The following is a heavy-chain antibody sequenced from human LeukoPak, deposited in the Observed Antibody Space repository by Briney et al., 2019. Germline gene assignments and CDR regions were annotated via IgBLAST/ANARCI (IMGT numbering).Heavy chain of an antibody. V-gene: IGHV4-59*12. CDR3: ARARGLYGGNIYDY. Sequence: SETLSLTCTVSGGSISSYYWSWIRQPPGKGLEWIGYIYYSGSTNYNLSLKSRVTISVDRSKNQFSLKLSSVTAADTAVYYCARARGLYGGNIYDYWGQGTLVTVSS. CDR2: IYYSGST. CDR1: GGSISSYY. D-gene: IGHD4-23*01. J-gene: IGHJ4*02.